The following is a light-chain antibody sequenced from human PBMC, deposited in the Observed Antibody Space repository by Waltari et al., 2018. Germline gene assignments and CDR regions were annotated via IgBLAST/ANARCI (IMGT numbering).Light chain of an antibody. CDR3: QSYDTSLNVV. CDR1: SSNIGAGYD. CDR2: AKP. Sequence: QSVLTQPPSLSGAPGQRVTITCTGSSSNIGAGYDIHWYQHLPGTAPKLLISAKPQRPSAVPDRFSASKSCTSASLVLTGLQAEDEADYYCQSYDTSLNVVFGGGTKLTVL. J-gene: IGLJ2*01. V-gene: IGLV1-40*01.